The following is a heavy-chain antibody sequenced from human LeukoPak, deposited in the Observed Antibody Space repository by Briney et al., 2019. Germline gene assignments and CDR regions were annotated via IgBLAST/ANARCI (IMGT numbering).Heavy chain of an antibody. V-gene: IGHV4-34*01. CDR3: ARGLPYDFWSGYYRTYYYYYMDV. D-gene: IGHD3-3*01. J-gene: IGHJ6*03. CDR1: GGSFSGYY. CDR2: INHSGST. Sequence: TSETLSLTCAVYGGSFSGYYWSRIRQPPGKGLEWIGEINHSGSTNYNPSLKSRVTISVDTSKNQFSLKLSSVTAADTAVYYCARGLPYDFWSGYYRTYYYYYMDVWGKGTTVTVSS.